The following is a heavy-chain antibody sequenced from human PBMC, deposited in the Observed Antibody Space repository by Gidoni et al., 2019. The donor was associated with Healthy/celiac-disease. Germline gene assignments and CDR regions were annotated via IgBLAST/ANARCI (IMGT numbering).Heavy chain of an antibody. D-gene: IGHD4-17*01. V-gene: IGHV5-51*01. CDR2: IYPGDSDN. J-gene: IGHJ3*02. CDR3: ARPLRPYAFDI. CDR1: GYSFTSYW. Sequence: EVQLVQSGPEVKKPGASLKISCQGSGYSFTSYWTGWVRQMPGKGLEWMGIIYPGDSDNRDSPSFQGKVTISADKSISTAYLQWSSLKASDTAMYYCARPLRPYAFDIWGQGTMVTVSS.